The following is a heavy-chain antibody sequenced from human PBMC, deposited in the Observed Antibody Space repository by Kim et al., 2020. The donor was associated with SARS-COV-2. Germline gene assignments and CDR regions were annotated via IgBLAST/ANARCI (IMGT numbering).Heavy chain of an antibody. Sequence: ASVKVSCKASGFTFTSYYMHWVRQAPGQGLEWMGIINPSGGSTSYAQKFQGRVTMTRDTSTSTVYMELSSLRSEDTAVYYCARDHGSRGFDYWGQGTLVTVSS. CDR3: ARDHGSRGFDY. CDR1: GFTFTSYY. D-gene: IGHD2-2*01. CDR2: INPSGGST. J-gene: IGHJ4*02. V-gene: IGHV1-46*01.